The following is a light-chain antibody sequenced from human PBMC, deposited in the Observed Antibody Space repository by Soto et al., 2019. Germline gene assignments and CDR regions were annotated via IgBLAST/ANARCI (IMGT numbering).Light chain of an antibody. V-gene: IGLV2-14*01. CDR2: EVS. Sequence: QSALTQPASVSGSPGQSITISCTGTSSDVGSYNYVSWYQQHPGKAPKVMIYEVSNRPSGVSNRFSGSKSGNTASLTISGLQAEDEADYYCLSYTTTSTYVFGTGTKLTAL. CDR1: SSDVGSYNY. J-gene: IGLJ1*01. CDR3: LSYTTTSTYV.